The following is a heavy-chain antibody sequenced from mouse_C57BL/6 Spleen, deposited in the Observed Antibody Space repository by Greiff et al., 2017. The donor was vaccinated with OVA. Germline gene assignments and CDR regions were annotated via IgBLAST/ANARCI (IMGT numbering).Heavy chain of an antibody. CDR2: IDPSDSET. V-gene: IGHV1-52*01. Sequence: QVQLQQPGAELVRPGSSVKLSCKASGYTFTSYWMHWVKQRPIQGLEWIGNIDPSDSETHYNQKFKDKATLTVDKSSSTAYMQLSSLTSEDSAVYYCARGGYYYGSLYYFDYWGQGTTLTVSS. J-gene: IGHJ2*01. D-gene: IGHD1-1*01. CDR1: GYTFTSYW. CDR3: ARGGYYYGSLYYFDY.